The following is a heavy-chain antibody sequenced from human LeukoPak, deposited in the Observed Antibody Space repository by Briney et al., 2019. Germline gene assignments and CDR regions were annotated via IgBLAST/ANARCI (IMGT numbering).Heavy chain of an antibody. J-gene: IGHJ4*02. CDR3: ASPYSGYDGFDY. CDR2: VYISGST. D-gene: IGHD5-12*01. V-gene: IGHV4-61*02. CDR1: GGSISSGSYY. Sequence: SETLSLSCTVSGGSISSGSYYWNWIRQPAGKGLEWIGRVYISGSTYYNPSLKSRVTISVDKSKNQFSLKLSSVTAADTAVYYCASPYSGYDGFDYWGQGTLVTVSS.